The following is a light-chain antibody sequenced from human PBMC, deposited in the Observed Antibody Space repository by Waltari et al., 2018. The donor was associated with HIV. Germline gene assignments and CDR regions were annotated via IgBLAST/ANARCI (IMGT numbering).Light chain of an antibody. CDR3: QQYVTYPRT. CDR2: AAS. V-gene: IGKV1-8*01. CDR1: QGISSY. J-gene: IGKJ1*01. Sequence: AIRMTQSPSSFSASTGDRVTITCRASQGISSYLAWYQQKPGKAPKLLIYAASTLQSGVPSRFSGSGSGTEFTLTISCLQSEDFATYDCQQYVTYPRTFGQGTTVEIK.